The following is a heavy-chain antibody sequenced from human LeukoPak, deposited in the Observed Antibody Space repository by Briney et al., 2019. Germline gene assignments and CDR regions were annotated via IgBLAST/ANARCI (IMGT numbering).Heavy chain of an antibody. V-gene: IGHV3-30-3*01. CDR3: ARGLYCSGGSCYPDY. CDR2: ISYDGSNK. CDR1: GFTFSSYA. Sequence: PGRSLRLSCAASGFTFSSYAMHWVRQAPGKGLEWVAVISYDGSNKYYADSVKGRFTISRDNSKNTLYLQMNSLRAEDTAVYYCARGLYCSGGSCYPDYWGQGTQVTVSS. D-gene: IGHD2-15*01. J-gene: IGHJ4*02.